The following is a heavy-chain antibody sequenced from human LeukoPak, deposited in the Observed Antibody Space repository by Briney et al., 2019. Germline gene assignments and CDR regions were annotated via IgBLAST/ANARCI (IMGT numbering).Heavy chain of an antibody. D-gene: IGHD6-19*01. CDR2: IIPIFGTA. CDR3: ARDMPLYGNPGIAVAGPYYFDY. J-gene: IGHJ4*02. V-gene: IGHV1-69*05. CDR1: GGTFSSYA. Sequence: SVKVSCKASGGTFSSYAISWVRQAPGQGLEWMGRIIPIFGTANYAQKFQGRVTITTDESTSTAYMELSSQRSEDTAVYYCARDMPLYGNPGIAVAGPYYFDYWGQGTLVTVSS.